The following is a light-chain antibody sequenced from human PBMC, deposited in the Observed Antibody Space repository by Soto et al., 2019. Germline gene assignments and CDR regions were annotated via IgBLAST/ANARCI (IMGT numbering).Light chain of an antibody. CDR1: QSILYSPNNKNY. CDR3: QQYYNAPQN. CDR2: WAS. Sequence: DIVMTQSPDSLAVSLGERATINCKSSQSILYSPNNKNYLAWYQQKPGQPPKLLIYWASTRESGVPDRVSGSGSRTDFTLTISSLQAEDVAVYYCQQYYNAPQNFGQGTKVEIK. J-gene: IGKJ1*01. V-gene: IGKV4-1*01.